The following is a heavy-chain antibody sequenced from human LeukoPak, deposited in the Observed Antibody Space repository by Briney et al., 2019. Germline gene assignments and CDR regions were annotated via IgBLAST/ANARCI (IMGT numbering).Heavy chain of an antibody. CDR1: GGSIRSSSYY. CDR2: IYYSGST. J-gene: IGHJ5*02. V-gene: IGHV4-39*01. CDR3: ARRGSGKDWFDP. D-gene: IGHD3-16*01. Sequence: KPSETLSLTCTVSGGSIRSSSYYWGWIRQPPGKGLEWIGSIYYSGSTYYNPSLKSRVTISVDTSKNQFSLKLSSVTAADTAVFYCARRGSGKDWFDPWGQGTLVTVSS.